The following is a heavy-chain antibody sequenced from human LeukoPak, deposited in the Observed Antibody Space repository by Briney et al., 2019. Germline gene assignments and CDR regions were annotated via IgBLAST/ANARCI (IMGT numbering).Heavy chain of an antibody. CDR2: INHSGST. Sequence: PSETLSLTCAVYGGSFSGYYWSWIRQPPGKGLEWIGEINHSGSTNYNPSLKSRVTISVATSKNQFSLKLSSVTAATRAVYYCARHLRGYSYETTKYYYYYMDVWGKGTTVTISS. CDR1: GGSFSGYY. J-gene: IGHJ6*03. CDR3: ARHLRGYSYETTKYYYYYMDV. D-gene: IGHD5-18*01. V-gene: IGHV4-34*01.